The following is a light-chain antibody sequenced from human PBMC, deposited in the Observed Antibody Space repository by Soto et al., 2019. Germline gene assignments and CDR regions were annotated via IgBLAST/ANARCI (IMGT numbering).Light chain of an antibody. CDR3: SSYAGINNLGV. CDR2: EVN. V-gene: IGLV2-8*01. CDR1: SSDVGGYKY. Sequence: QSALPQPPSASGSPGQSVTISCTGTSSDVGGYKYVSWYQQHPGKAPKLMIFEVNKRPSGVHDRFSGSKSGNTASLTVSGLQAEDEAKYYYSSYAGINNLGVFRTGTKFTV. J-gene: IGLJ1*01.